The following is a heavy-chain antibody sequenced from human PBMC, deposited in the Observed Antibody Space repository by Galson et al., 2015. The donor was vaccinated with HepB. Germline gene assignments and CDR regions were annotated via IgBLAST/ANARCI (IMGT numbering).Heavy chain of an antibody. D-gene: IGHD3-9*01. Sequence: SLRLSCAASGFTFSSYWMSWVRQAPGKGLEWVANIKQDGSEKYYVDSVKGRFTISRDNAKNSLYLQMNSLRAEDTAVYYCARDLYYDILTGYTDAFDIWGQGTMVTVSS. V-gene: IGHV3-7*03. CDR2: IKQDGSEK. CDR1: GFTFSSYW. J-gene: IGHJ3*02. CDR3: ARDLYYDILTGYTDAFDI.